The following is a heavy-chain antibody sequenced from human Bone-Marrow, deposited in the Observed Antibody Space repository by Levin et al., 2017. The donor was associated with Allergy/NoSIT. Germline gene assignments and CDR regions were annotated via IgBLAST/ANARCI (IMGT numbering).Heavy chain of an antibody. CDR3: AAGVGARQNI. CDR2: IVVGSDYT. D-gene: IGHD4-17*01. J-gene: IGHJ3*02. V-gene: IGHV1-58*02. Sequence: SVKVSCKASGITFTSSTIQWVRQTRGQRLEWIGWIVVGSDYTKYAQKFQERVIITGDKSTSTAYMELSSLRSEDTAVYYCAAGVGARQNIWGQGTMVTVSS. CDR1: GITFTSST.